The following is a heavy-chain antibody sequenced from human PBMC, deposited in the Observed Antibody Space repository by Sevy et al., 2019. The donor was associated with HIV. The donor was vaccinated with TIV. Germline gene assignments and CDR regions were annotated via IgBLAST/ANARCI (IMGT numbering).Heavy chain of an antibody. CDR1: GGTFSGYG. J-gene: IGHJ4*02. D-gene: IGHD6-19*01. CDR2: IIPILGTV. V-gene: IGHV1-69*13. Sequence: ASMKVSCKASGGTFSGYGISWVRQAPGQGLEWMGGIIPILGTVNYAQKFQGRVTITADESTKTAYMELSSLRSEDTAVYYCARGGGNGWYYFDYWGQETLVTVSS. CDR3: ARGGGNGWYYFDY.